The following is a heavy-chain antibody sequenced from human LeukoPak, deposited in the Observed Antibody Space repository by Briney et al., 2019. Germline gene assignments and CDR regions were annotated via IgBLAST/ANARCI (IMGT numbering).Heavy chain of an antibody. CDR3: VRNLAVAGTCFDS. J-gene: IGHJ4*02. Sequence: ASVKVSCKASGFTFTSYDINWVRQAAGQGLEWMGWMNPNSGNTGYAQKFQGRVTMTRNTSISTAYMELSSLRVEDTAVYYCVRNLAVAGTCFDSWGQGTLVTVSS. V-gene: IGHV1-8*01. D-gene: IGHD6-19*01. CDR2: MNPNSGNT. CDR1: GFTFTSYD.